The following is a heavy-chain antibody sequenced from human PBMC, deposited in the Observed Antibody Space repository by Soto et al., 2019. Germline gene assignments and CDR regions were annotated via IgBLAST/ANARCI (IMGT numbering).Heavy chain of an antibody. V-gene: IGHV3-11*06. CDR1: GSSLGDSY. CDR3: AKTIVAASGYYFDH. J-gene: IGHJ4*02. Sequence: QVQLVESGGGLVKPGGSLRLACAASGSSLGDSYMSGFRQPPGKGLEWLSYISGGSSYTNYADSVKGRFTISRDNAKRSLYLEMNSLRADDTAVYYCAKTIVAASGYYFDHWGQGNLVTVSS. D-gene: IGHD2-21*01. CDR2: ISGGSSYT.